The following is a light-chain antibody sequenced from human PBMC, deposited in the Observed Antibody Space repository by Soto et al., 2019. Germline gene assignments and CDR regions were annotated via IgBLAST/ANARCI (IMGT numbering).Light chain of an antibody. J-gene: IGLJ2*01. CDR2: DVS. CDR1: SSDVGGYNY. V-gene: IGLV2-14*01. Sequence: QSALTQPASVSGSPGQSITISCTGTSSDVGGYNYVSWYQQHPGKAPKLMIYDVSNRPSGVSDRFSGSKSGNTASLTISGLQAEDEADYYCSSDTSSSTHVVLCGGTQLTVL. CDR3: SSDTSSSTHVV.